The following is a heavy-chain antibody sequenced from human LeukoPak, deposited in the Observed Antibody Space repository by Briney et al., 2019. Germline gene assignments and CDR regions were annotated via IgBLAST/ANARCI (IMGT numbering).Heavy chain of an antibody. J-gene: IGHJ3*02. Sequence: PSETLSLTCTVSGGSISSDNYYWSWIRQPAGKGLEWIGRIHSSGTTNYNPYLKSRVTISVDTSDNRFSLKLTSVIAADTAVYYCARGWVVSYAFDIWGQGTMVTVSS. CDR1: GGSISSDNYY. D-gene: IGHD1-26*01. V-gene: IGHV4-61*02. CDR3: ARGWVVSYAFDI. CDR2: IHSSGTT.